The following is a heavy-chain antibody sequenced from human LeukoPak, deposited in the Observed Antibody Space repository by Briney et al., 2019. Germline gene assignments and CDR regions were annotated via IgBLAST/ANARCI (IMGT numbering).Heavy chain of an antibody. Sequence: SETLSLTCAVYGGSFSGYYWSWIRQPPGKGLEWIGEINHSGSTNYNPSLKSRVTISVDTSKNQFSLKLSSVTAADTAVCYCAREGRYYYGSGSYFDYWGQGTLVTVSS. J-gene: IGHJ4*02. V-gene: IGHV4-34*01. CDR2: INHSGST. CDR1: GGSFSGYY. D-gene: IGHD3-10*01. CDR3: AREGRYYYGSGSYFDY.